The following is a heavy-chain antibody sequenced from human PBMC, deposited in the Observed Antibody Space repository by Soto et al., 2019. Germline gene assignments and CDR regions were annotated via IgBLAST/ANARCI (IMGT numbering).Heavy chain of an antibody. CDR2: ISYSGST. Sequence: KTSETLSLTCSVSGGSISSSYLSWIRQPPGKGLEWIGYISYSGSTTYNPSLKSRITLSVDTSKNQFSLRVSSVTAADTAVYYCARGHRAMEYYYYYGMDVWGQGTTVTVYS. J-gene: IGHJ6*02. CDR3: ARGHRAMEYYYYYGMDV. V-gene: IGHV4-59*01. D-gene: IGHD5-18*01. CDR1: GGSISSSY.